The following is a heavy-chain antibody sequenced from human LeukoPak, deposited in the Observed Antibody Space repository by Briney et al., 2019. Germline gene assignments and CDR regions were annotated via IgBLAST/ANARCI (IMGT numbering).Heavy chain of an antibody. J-gene: IGHJ6*02. CDR3: ARDLKFFGGYYYGMDV. Sequence: SGGSLRLSCAASGFTFSSYAMSWVRQAPGKGLEWVSAISGSGGSTYYADSVKGRFTISRDNSKNTLYLQMNSLRAEDTAVYYCARDLKFFGGYYYGMDVWGQGTTVTVSS. D-gene: IGHD3-10*01. CDR1: GFTFSSYA. V-gene: IGHV3-23*01. CDR2: ISGSGGST.